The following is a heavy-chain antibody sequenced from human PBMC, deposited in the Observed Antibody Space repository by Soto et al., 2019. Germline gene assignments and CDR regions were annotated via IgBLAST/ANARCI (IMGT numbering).Heavy chain of an antibody. CDR3: ARHPTYGTLDY. D-gene: IGHD4-17*01. CDR1: GGSGGFISSSSYH. J-gene: IGHJ4*02. CDR2: IYYSGST. Sequence: QLQLQESGPGLVKPSETLSLTCTVSGGSGGFISSSSYHWGWIRQPPGKGLEWIVNIYYSGSTSYNPSLKSRVTLSGSTSKNQFSLRLTSVTAADTAVYYWARHPTYGTLDYWGQGTLVTVSS. V-gene: IGHV4-39*01.